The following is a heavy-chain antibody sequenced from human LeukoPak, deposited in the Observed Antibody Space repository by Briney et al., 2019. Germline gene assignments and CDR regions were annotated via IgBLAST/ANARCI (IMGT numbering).Heavy chain of an antibody. CDR3: ARVFSVAGTFDY. J-gene: IGHJ4*02. V-gene: IGHV4-4*07. Sequence: PSETLSLTCTVSGGSFSIYYWSWIRQPAGKGLEWIGSIYTSGNTYYNPSLKSRVTMSVDTSKNQFSLNLSSVTAADTAVYYCARVFSVAGTFDYWGQGTLVTVSS. CDR2: IYTSGNT. D-gene: IGHD6-19*01. CDR1: GGSFSIYY.